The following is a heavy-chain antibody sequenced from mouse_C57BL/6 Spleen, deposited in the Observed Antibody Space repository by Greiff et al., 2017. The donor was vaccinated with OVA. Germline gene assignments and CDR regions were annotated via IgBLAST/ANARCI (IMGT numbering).Heavy chain of an antibody. CDR1: GYTFTNYW. D-gene: IGHD2-2*01. CDR3: ARWFSYAMDY. V-gene: IGHV1-63*01. CDR2: IYPGGGYT. Sequence: VQLQQSGAELVRPGTSVKMSCKASGYTFTNYWIGWAKQRPGHGLEWIGDIYPGGGYTNYNEKFKGKATLTADKSSSTAYMQFSSLTSEDSAIYYCARWFSYAMDYWGQGTSVTVSS. J-gene: IGHJ4*01.